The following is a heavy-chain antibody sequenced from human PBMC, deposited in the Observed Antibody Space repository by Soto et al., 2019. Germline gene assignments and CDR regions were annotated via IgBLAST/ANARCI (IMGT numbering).Heavy chain of an antibody. Sequence: GSLRLSCVASGFTFTNYWMHWVRQVPGEGLVWVARVDNDGRDTKYADFVEGRFTISRDNAKNTVYLQMDRLRLEDTAVYYCAKDNGHYPWIQGYYFDYWGQGT. D-gene: IGHD5-18*01. CDR1: GFTFTNYW. CDR2: VDNDGRDT. V-gene: IGHV3-74*01. CDR3: AKDNGHYPWIQGYYFDY. J-gene: IGHJ4*02.